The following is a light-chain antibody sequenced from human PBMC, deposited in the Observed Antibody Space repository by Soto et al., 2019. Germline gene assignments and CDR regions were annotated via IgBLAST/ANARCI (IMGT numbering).Light chain of an antibody. CDR1: QSISTS. CDR3: QQYSSYSYST. J-gene: IGKJ1*01. CDR2: DAS. Sequence: DIQLTQSPSTLSASVGDRVTITCRASQSISTSLAWYQQKPGKAPKFMIYDASSLEIGVPSRFSGSGSGTEFTLTISSLQPDDFATYYCQQYSSYSYSTFGQGTKVDIK. V-gene: IGKV1-5*01.